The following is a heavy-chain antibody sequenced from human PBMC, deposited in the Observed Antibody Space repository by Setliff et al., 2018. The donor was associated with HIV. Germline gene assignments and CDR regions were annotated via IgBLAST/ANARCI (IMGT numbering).Heavy chain of an antibody. V-gene: IGHV4-38-2*01. D-gene: IGHD4-17*01. CDR2: ISHGGST. Sequence: SSETLSLTCAVSDYSVRSGFYWGWIRQPPGKGLEWIGSISHGGSTYYNPSLQSRVTISVDTSKNQFSLTLSSVTAADTAVYHCARRETTVTLANWFDPWGQGTLVTVSS. CDR1: DYSVRSGFY. CDR3: ARRETTVTLANWFDP. J-gene: IGHJ5*02.